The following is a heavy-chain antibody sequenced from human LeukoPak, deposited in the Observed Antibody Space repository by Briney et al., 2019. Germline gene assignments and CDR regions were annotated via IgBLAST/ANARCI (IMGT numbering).Heavy chain of an antibody. J-gene: IGHJ5*02. D-gene: IGHD2-15*01. V-gene: IGHV1-69*02. CDR2: IIPILGIA. Sequence: SVKVSCKASGGTFSSYTISWVRQAPGQGLEWMGRIIPILGIANYTQKFQGRVTITADKSTSTAYMELSSLRSEDTAVYYCARVDCSGGSCLFDPWGQGTLVTVSS. CDR1: GGTFSSYT. CDR3: ARVDCSGGSCLFDP.